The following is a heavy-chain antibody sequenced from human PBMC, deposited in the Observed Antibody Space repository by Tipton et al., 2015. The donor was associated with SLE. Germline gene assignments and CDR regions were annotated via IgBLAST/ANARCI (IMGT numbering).Heavy chain of an antibody. CDR3: ARSWSGRREFDY. J-gene: IGHJ4*02. V-gene: IGHV4-38-2*02. D-gene: IGHD1-26*01. Sequence: TLSLTCIVSDDSVSSAYYWAWIRQPPGKGLQWIACIYRTGTTYVNPSLKSRVSMSMDTSNNRFSLTMTSLTVAATAVYYCARSWSGRREFDYWGPGTLVTVSS. CDR1: DDSVSSAYY. CDR2: IYRTGTT.